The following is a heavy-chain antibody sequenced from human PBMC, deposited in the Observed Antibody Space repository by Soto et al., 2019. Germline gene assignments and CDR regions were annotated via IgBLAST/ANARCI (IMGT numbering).Heavy chain of an antibody. V-gene: IGHV1-69*02. D-gene: IGHD3-10*01. CDR1: GGTFSSYR. Sequence: QVQLVQSGAEVKKPGSSVKVSCKASGGTFSSYRITWVRQAPGQGLEWMGRIIPILGIANYAPKVQGRVTITADKSTSTADMELNCLTSEDTAVYYCARSARVLLDSWGQGTLVTVTP. CDR2: IIPILGIA. CDR3: ARSARVLLDS. J-gene: IGHJ4*02.